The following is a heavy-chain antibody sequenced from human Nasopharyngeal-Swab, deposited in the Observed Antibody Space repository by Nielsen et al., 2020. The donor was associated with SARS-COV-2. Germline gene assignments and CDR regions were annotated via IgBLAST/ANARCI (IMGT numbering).Heavy chain of an antibody. D-gene: IGHD1-26*01. CDR1: GGSMRSYY. CDR3: ARLLSGTKPPHDAFDI. J-gene: IGHJ3*02. CDR2: IFYSGST. Sequence: SETLSLTCTVSGGSMRSYYWNWIRQPPGKGLEWIGHIFYSGSTNYNPSLKSRVTISIDTSRNQFSLKLSSVTAADTAVCYCARLLSGTKPPHDAFDIWGQGTMVPSPQ. V-gene: IGHV4-59*08.